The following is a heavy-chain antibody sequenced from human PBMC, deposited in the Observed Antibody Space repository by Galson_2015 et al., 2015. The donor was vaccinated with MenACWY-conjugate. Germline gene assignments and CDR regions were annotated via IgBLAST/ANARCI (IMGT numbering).Heavy chain of an antibody. J-gene: IGHJ4*02. CDR3: AGRNSSGGRGDFDY. V-gene: IGHV1-46*01. CDR2: INPSSGTT. CDR1: GYTSTTDS. Sequence: SVKVSCKASGYTSTTDSIHWVRQAPGQGLEWMGRINPSSGTTTYAQKFQGRVTMTRDTSYMELYSLGSEDTAVYYCAGRNSSGGRGDFDYWGQGTLVTVSS. D-gene: IGHD2-15*01.